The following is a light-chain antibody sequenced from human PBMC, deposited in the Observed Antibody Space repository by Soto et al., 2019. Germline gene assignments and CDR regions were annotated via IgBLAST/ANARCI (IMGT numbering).Light chain of an antibody. V-gene: IGKV3-15*01. CDR2: GAS. CDR3: QQYNNPSIT. CDR1: QSVSSN. Sequence: ELVMTQSPYTLSMSXGERAALAXXARQSVSSNLAWYQQKPGQAPRLLIYGASTRATGIPARFSGSGSGTEFTLTISSLQSEDFAVYYCQQYNNPSITFGQGTRLEIK. J-gene: IGKJ5*01.